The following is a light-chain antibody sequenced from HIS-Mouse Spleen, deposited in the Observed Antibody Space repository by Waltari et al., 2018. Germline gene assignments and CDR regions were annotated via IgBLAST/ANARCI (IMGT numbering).Light chain of an antibody. Sequence: QSALTQPASVSGSPGPSINISCTGTTSDVGSDNLVSLYQHHQGKAPNLMIYEGSKWPSGVSNRFSGSKSGNTASLTISGLQAEDEADYYCCSYAGSSTWVFGGGTKLTVL. V-gene: IGLV2-23*01. CDR3: CSYAGSSTWV. J-gene: IGLJ3*02. CDR2: EGS. CDR1: TSDVGSDNL.